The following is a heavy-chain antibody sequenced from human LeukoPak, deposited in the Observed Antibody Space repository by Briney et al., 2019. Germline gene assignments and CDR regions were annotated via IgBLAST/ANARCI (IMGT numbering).Heavy chain of an antibody. CDR3: ASLNKTNWFDP. Sequence: GALLKVSCKASGGTFSSYAISWVRQAPGQGLEWMGGIIPIFGTANYAQKFQGRVTITTDESTSTAYMELSSLRSEDTAVYYCASLNKTNWFDPWGQGTLVTVSS. CDR1: GGTFSSYA. J-gene: IGHJ5*02. CDR2: IIPIFGTA. V-gene: IGHV1-69*05.